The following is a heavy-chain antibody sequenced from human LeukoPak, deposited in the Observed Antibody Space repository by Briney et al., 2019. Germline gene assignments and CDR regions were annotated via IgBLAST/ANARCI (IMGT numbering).Heavy chain of an antibody. D-gene: IGHD2-15*01. CDR1: GGTFSSYA. V-gene: IGHV1-69*04. CDR3: ARGHFYCSGGSCYGY. J-gene: IGHJ4*02. CDR2: IIPIFGIA. Sequence: GASVKVSCKASGGTFSSYAISWVRQAPGQGLEWMGRIIPIFGIANYAQKFQGRVTITADKSTCTAYMELSSLRSEDTAVYYCARGHFYCSGGSCYGYWGQGTLVTVSS.